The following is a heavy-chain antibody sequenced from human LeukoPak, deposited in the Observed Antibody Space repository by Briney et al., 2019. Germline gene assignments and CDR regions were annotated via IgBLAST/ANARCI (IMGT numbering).Heavy chain of an antibody. V-gene: IGHV1-8*01. CDR3: ARGYGVSPWFREKYYYMDV. CDR1: GYTFTSYD. Sequence: ASVKVSCKASGYTFTSYDINWVRQATGQGLEWMGWMNPNSGNTGYAQKFQGRVTMTRNTSISTAYMELSSLRSEDTAVYYCARGYGVSPWFREKYYYMDVWGKGTTVTISS. J-gene: IGHJ6*03. D-gene: IGHD4-17*01. CDR2: MNPNSGNT.